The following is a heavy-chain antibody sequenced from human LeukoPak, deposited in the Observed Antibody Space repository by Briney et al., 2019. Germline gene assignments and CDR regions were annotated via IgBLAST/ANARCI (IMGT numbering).Heavy chain of an antibody. CDR3: ARGFSYGPLEY. Sequence: GGSLRLFCAASGFTFSNYGMHWVRQASGKGLEWVASTWYDGTNKQYADSVKGRFTISRDNSKNTLYMQLNSLRDEDTAVYYCARGFSYGPLEYWGQGSLVTVSS. J-gene: IGHJ4*02. CDR1: GFTFSNYG. CDR2: TWYDGTNK. V-gene: IGHV3-33*01. D-gene: IGHD5-18*01.